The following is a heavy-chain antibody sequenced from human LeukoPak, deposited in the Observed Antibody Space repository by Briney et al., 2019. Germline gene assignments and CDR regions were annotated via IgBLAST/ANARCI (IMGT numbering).Heavy chain of an antibody. CDR1: GFTFDDYA. CDR2: ITWNSGAI. J-gene: IGHJ4*02. CDR3: AKDLGAYAGGTDY. V-gene: IGHV3-9*01. D-gene: IGHD5-12*01. Sequence: GGSLRLSCAASGFTFDDYAMHWVRQAPGKGLEWVSGITWNSGAIGYADSVKGRFTISRDNAKNSLYLQMNSLRPGGTALYYCAKDLGAYAGGTDYWGQGTLVTVSS.